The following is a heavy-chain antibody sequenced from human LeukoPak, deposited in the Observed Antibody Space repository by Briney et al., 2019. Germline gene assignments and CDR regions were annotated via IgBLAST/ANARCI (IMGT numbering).Heavy chain of an antibody. CDR3: ARGRKGGSAL. D-gene: IGHD3-10*01. J-gene: IGHJ4*02. Sequence: SETLSLTCTVSGGSISSYYWSWIRQPPGKGLEWIGYIYYSGSTNYNPSLKSRVTISVDTSKNQFSLKLSSVTAADTAVYYCARGRKGGSALWGQGTLVTVSS. CDR1: GGSISSYY. CDR2: IYYSGST. V-gene: IGHV4-59*01.